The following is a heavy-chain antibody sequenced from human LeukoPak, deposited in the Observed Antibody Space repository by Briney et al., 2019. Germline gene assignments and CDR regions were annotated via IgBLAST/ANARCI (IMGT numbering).Heavy chain of an antibody. Sequence: GGSLRLSCAASGFTFSGSAMHWVRQASGKGLEWVGRIRSKANSYATAYAASVKGRFIISRDDSKNTAYLQMNSLKTEDTAVYYCTILSGDTAMVTHDAFDIWGQGTMVTVSS. V-gene: IGHV3-73*01. J-gene: IGHJ3*02. CDR3: TILSGDTAMVTHDAFDI. CDR1: GFTFSGSA. CDR2: IRSKANSYAT. D-gene: IGHD5-18*01.